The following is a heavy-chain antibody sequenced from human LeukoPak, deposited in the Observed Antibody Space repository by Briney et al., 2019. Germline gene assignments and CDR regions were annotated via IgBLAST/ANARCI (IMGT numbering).Heavy chain of an antibody. V-gene: IGHV3-23*01. CDR3: AKGSSGSYFFGY. CDR2: ISGSGGST. J-gene: IGHJ4*02. CDR1: GFTFSSYA. Sequence: PGGSLRLSCAASGFTFSSYAMSWVRQAPGKGLEWVSAISGSGGSTYFADSVKGRFTTSRDNSKNTLYLQMNSLRAEDTAVYYCAKGSSGSYFFGYWGQGTLVTVSS. D-gene: IGHD1-26*01.